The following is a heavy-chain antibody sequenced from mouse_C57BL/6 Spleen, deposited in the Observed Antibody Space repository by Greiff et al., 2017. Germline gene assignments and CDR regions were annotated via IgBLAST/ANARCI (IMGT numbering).Heavy chain of an antibody. V-gene: IGHV1-55*01. CDR3: ARRGTAQATRNAMDY. CDR1: GYTFTSYW. Sequence: VQLQQPGAELVKPGASVKMSCKASGYTFTSYWITWVKQRPGQGLEWIGDIYPGSGSTNYNEKFKSKATLTVDTSSSTAYMQISSLTSEDSAVYYCARRGTAQATRNAMDYWGQGTSVTVSS. D-gene: IGHD3-2*02. J-gene: IGHJ4*01. CDR2: IYPGSGST.